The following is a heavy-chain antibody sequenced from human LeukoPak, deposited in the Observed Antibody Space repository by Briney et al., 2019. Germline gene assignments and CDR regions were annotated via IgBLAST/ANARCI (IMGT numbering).Heavy chain of an antibody. J-gene: IGHJ4*02. V-gene: IGHV4-59*08. CDR3: ARLDCISDRCYNY. CDR1: GDCIRTDH. Sequence: SEALSLRCLVPGDCIRTDHWSWIRQTPGKGQEKIGYINYNGNPGYNPSLKSRVTIAVHRSKNHVSLQTKSVTAADTAMYYCARLDCISDRCYNYWGLGTLVTVSS. D-gene: IGHD4/OR15-4a*01. CDR2: INYNGNP.